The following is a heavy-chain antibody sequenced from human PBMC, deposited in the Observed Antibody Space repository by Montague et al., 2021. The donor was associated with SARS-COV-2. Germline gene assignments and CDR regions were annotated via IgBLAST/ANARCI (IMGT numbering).Heavy chain of an antibody. D-gene: IGHD3-9*01. CDR3: ARAGTYYDILTGYAELGYFDY. CDR1: GFTFSSYS. J-gene: IGHJ4*02. V-gene: IGHV3-21*01. Sequence: SLRLSCAASGFTFSSYSMSWVRQAPGKGLEWVSSISSSSSYIYYADSXXGRFTISRDNAKNSLYLQMNSLRAEDTAVYYCARAGTYYDILTGYAELGYFDYWGQGTLVTVSS. CDR2: ISSSSSYI.